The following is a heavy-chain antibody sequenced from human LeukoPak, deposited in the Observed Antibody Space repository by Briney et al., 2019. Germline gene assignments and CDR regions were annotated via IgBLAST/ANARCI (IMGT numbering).Heavy chain of an antibody. Sequence: SLIISCYSSGYRLTNYWIGWVRHMPGKGLEWMDLIYHWYSNTSYNLSFQGQVTISADKSITPATLYWSSRGVSDPPIYSCARHSSRYHWYYFDSWGQGALVSVSS. CDR3: ARHSSRYHWYYFDS. CDR2: IYHWYSNT. V-gene: IGHV5-51*01. CDR1: GYRLTNYW. D-gene: IGHD6-13*01. J-gene: IGHJ4*02.